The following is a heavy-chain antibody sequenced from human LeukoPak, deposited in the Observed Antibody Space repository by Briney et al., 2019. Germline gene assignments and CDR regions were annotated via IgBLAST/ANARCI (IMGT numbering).Heavy chain of an antibody. J-gene: IGHJ6*03. V-gene: IGHV4-4*07. CDR2: IFTSGIT. D-gene: IGHD3-10*01. Sequence: SETLSLTCTVSGGSISIYYWNWIRQPAGKGLEWIGRIFTSGITNYDPSLKSRVTMSVDTSKNQFSLKLSSVTAADTAVYYCARGYYGSGSHCCHMDVWGKGTTITVS. CDR3: ARGYYGSGSHCCHMDV. CDR1: GGSISIYY.